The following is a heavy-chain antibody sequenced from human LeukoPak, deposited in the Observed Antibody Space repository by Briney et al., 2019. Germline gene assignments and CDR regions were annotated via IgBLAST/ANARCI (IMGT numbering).Heavy chain of an antibody. V-gene: IGHV3-30*03. CDR2: ISYDGSNK. CDR3: ASTRSYLGLTSSDY. CDR1: GFTFSSYG. Sequence: GGSLRLSCAASGFTFSSYGMHWVRQAPGKGLEWVAVISYDGSNKYYADSVKGRFTISRDNSKNTLYLQMNSLRAEDTAVYYCASTRSYLGLTSSDYWGQGTLVTVSS. J-gene: IGHJ4*02. D-gene: IGHD1-26*01.